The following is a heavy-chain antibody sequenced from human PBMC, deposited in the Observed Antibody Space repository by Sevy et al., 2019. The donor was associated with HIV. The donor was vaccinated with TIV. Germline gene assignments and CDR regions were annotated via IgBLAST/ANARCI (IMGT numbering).Heavy chain of an antibody. CDR2: ISSSSSYI. CDR3: ARFSQASAYYCYYGMDV. J-gene: IGHJ6*02. Sequence: GGSLRLSCAASGFTFSSYTMNWVRQAPGKGLEWVSSISSSSSYIYYADSVKGRFTISRDNAKNSLYLQMNSLRAEDTAVYYCARFSQASAYYCYYGMDVWGQGTTVTVSS. CDR1: GFTFSSYT. V-gene: IGHV3-21*01. D-gene: IGHD3-3*02.